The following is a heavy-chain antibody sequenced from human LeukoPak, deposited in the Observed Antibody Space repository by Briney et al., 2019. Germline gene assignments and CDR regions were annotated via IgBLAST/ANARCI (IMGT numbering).Heavy chain of an antibody. CDR1: GGSISSYY. CDR2: FYYSGST. CDR3: ARHRSPHNYAFDY. J-gene: IGHJ4*02. Sequence: SETLSLTCTVPGGSISSYYWSWIRQPPGKGLEWIGYFYYSGSTNYNPSLKSRVTISVDTSKNQFSLKLSSVTAADTAVYYCARHRSPHNYAFDYWGQGTLVTVSS. D-gene: IGHD1-1*01. V-gene: IGHV4-59*08.